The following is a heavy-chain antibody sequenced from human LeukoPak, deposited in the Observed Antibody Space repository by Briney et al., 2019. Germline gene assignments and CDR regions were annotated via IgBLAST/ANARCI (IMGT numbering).Heavy chain of an antibody. Sequence: ASVKVSCKASGYTFTSYGITWVRQAPGQGLEWMGWISGYNGNTDYEQKLQGRVTMTTDTSTSTAYMELRSLTSDDTAVYYCARDLKRTVGATTTSDYWGQGTLVTVSS. D-gene: IGHD1-26*01. CDR2: ISGYNGNT. J-gene: IGHJ4*02. CDR3: ARDLKRTVGATTTSDY. CDR1: GYTFTSYG. V-gene: IGHV1-18*01.